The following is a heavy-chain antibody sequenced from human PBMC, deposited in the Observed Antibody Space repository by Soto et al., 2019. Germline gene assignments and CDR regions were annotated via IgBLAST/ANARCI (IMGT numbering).Heavy chain of an antibody. Sequence: PGGSLRLSCAASGFTFSSYGMHWVRQAPGKGLEWVAVIWYDGSNKYYADSVKGRFTISRDNSKNTLYLQMNSLRAEDTAVYYCARGKWLVLDYYYGMDVWGQGTTVTGS. V-gene: IGHV3-33*01. D-gene: IGHD6-19*01. CDR1: GFTFSSYG. CDR3: ARGKWLVLDYYYGMDV. J-gene: IGHJ6*02. CDR2: IWYDGSNK.